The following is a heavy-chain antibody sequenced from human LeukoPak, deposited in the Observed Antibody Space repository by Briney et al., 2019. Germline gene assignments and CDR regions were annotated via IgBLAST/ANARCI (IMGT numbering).Heavy chain of an antibody. CDR3: ARERIAAANWFDP. CDR2: ISSSSSYI. Sequence: PGGSLRLSCAASGFTFSSYSMNWVRQAPGKGLEWVSSISSSSSYIYYADSVKGRFTISRDNAKNSLYLQMNSLRAEDTAVYYCARERIAAANWFDPWGQGTPVTVSP. CDR1: GFTFSSYS. D-gene: IGHD6-13*01. J-gene: IGHJ5*02. V-gene: IGHV3-21*01.